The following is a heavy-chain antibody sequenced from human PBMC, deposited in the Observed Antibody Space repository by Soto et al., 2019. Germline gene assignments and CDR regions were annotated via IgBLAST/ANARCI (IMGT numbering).Heavy chain of an antibody. D-gene: IGHD3-9*01. CDR3: ARDLENSDILTGWDY. J-gene: IGHJ4*02. V-gene: IGHV3-21*01. Sequence: EVQLVESGGGLVKPGGSLRLSCAASGFTFSSYSMNWVRQAPGKGLEWVSSISSSSSYIYYADSVKGRFTISRDNAKNSLYLQMNSLRAEDTAVYYCARDLENSDILTGWDYWGQGTLVTVSS. CDR1: GFTFSSYS. CDR2: ISSSSSYI.